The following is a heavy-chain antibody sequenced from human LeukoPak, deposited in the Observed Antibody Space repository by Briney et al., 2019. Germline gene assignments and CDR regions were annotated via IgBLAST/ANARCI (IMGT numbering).Heavy chain of an antibody. V-gene: IGHV3-30*02. CDR2: IRYDGSNK. CDR3: AKDRGGYGDYEAYCDY. Sequence: GGSLRLSCAASGFTFSSYGMRWVRQAPGKGLEWVAFIRYDGSNKYYADSVKGRFTISRDNSKNTLYLQMNSLRAEDTAVYYCAKDRGGYGDYEAYCDYWGQGTLVTVSS. CDR1: GFTFSSYG. D-gene: IGHD4-17*01. J-gene: IGHJ4*02.